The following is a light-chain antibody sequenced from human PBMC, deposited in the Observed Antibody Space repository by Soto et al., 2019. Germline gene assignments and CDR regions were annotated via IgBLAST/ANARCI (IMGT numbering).Light chain of an antibody. CDR3: TSYTSYRSLDV. V-gene: IGLV2-14*01. CDR2: EVS. CDR1: SSDVGGYNY. Sequence: QSVLTQPASVSGSPGQSITISCTGTSSDVGGYNYVSWYHQHPDKAPKLMIYEVSNRTSGVSNRCSGSKSGHTASLTISGLQSEDEADYFCTSYTSYRSLDVFGTGTKLTVL. J-gene: IGLJ1*01.